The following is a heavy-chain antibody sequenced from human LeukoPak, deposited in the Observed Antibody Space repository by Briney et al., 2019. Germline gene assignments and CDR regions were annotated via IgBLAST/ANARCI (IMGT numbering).Heavy chain of an antibody. Sequence: ASVKVSCKASGYTFTGYYMHWVRQAPGQGLEWMGWINPNSGGTNYAQKFQGRVTMTRDTSISTAYMELSRLRSDDTAVYYCARDHGGPAVDYYGMDVWGQGTTVTVSS. CDR3: ARDHGGPAVDYYGMDV. J-gene: IGHJ6*02. D-gene: IGHD2-15*01. CDR2: INPNSGGT. CDR1: GYTFTGYY. V-gene: IGHV1-2*02.